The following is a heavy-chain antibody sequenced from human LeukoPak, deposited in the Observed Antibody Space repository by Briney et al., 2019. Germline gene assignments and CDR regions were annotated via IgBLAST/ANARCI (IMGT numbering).Heavy chain of an antibody. Sequence: PGGSLRLSCAASGFTFSSYEMNWVRQAPGKGLEWVSYISSSGSTIYYADSVKGRFTISRDNAKNSLYLQMNSLRAEDTAVYYCARVEATTVTYDYYYYYMDVWGKGTTVTISS. V-gene: IGHV3-48*03. CDR2: ISSSGSTI. CDR3: ARVEATTVTYDYYYYYMDV. D-gene: IGHD4-17*01. CDR1: GFTFSSYE. J-gene: IGHJ6*03.